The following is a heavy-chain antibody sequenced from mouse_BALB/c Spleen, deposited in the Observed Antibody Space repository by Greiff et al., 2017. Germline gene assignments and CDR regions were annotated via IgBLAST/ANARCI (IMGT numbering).Heavy chain of an antibody. D-gene: IGHD1-2*01. CDR2: INSNGGST. V-gene: IGHV5-6-3*01. J-gene: IGHJ2*01. CDR3: ASTITTAFYFDY. Sequence: DVKLVESGGGLVQPGGSLKLSCAASGFTFSSYGMSWVRQTPDKRLELVATINSNGGSTYYPDSVKGRFTISRDNAKNTLYLQMSSLKSEDTAMYYCASTITTAFYFDYWGQGTTLTVSS. CDR1: GFTFSSYG.